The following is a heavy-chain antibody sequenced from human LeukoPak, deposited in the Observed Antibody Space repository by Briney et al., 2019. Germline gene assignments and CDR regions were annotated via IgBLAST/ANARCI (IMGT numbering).Heavy chain of an antibody. J-gene: IGHJ2*01. D-gene: IGHD4-17*01. V-gene: IGHV4-61*05. Sequence: SETLSLTCTVSGGSISSGIYYWGWIRQPPGKGLEWIGYIYYSGSTNYNPSLKSRVTISVDTSKNQFSLKLSSVTAADTAVYYCARVPLYDYGDYEGGLGYFDLWGRGTLVTVSS. CDR1: GGSISSGIYY. CDR3: ARVPLYDYGDYEGGLGYFDL. CDR2: IYYSGST.